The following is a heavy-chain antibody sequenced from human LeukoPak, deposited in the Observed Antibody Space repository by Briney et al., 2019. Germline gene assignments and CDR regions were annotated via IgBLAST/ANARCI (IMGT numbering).Heavy chain of an antibody. CDR1: GGSISSYY. CDR2: IYYSGST. V-gene: IGHV4-59*01. D-gene: IGHD3-9*01. J-gene: IGHJ4*02. Sequence: PSETLSLTCTVSGGSISSYYWSWIRQPPGKGLEWIGYIYYSGSTNYNPSLKSRVTISVDTSKNQFSLKLSSVTAADTAVYYCARALGRDYDILTGYYRRYCFDYWGQGTLVTVSS. CDR3: ARALGRDYDILTGYYRRYCFDY.